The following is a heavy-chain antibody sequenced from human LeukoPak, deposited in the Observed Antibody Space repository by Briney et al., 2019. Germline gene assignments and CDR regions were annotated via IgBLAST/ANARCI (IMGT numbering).Heavy chain of an antibody. Sequence: GGSLRLSCAASGFTFSTYDMHWVRQATGEGLEWVSAIGTGGHTFYPGSVKGRFAISRENAKNSLYLQMSSLRAEDTAVYYCARGRSSSWYYYFDYWGQGTLVTVSS. CDR3: ARGRSSSWYYYFDY. J-gene: IGHJ4*02. V-gene: IGHV3-13*01. D-gene: IGHD6-13*01. CDR2: IGTGGHT. CDR1: GFTFSTYD.